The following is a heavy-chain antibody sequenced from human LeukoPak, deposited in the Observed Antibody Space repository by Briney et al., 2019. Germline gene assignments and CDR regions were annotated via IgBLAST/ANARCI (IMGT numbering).Heavy chain of an antibody. V-gene: IGHV4-59*01. CDR3: GRVAHYDYWSGLLRGYGMDV. J-gene: IGHJ6*02. D-gene: IGHD3-3*01. CDR1: GGSISSYY. Sequence: PSETLSLTCTVSGGSISSYYWGWIRQPPGKGMEWIGNIYDSGSTNYNPSLKSRVTISVDTSNNQFSLKLTSVTTADTAVYYCGRVAHYDYWSGLLRGYGMDVWGQGTTVTVSS. CDR2: IYDSGST.